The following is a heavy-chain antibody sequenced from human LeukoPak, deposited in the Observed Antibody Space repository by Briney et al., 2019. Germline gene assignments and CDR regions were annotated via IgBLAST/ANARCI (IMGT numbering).Heavy chain of an antibody. V-gene: IGHV4-4*07. CDR3: ARESIAVQPGDY. D-gene: IGHD6-6*01. CDR2: ICTSGST. CDR1: CGSISSYY. Sequence: PSETLSLTRTVLCGSISSYYWSSIRQPAGKGLEWIGRICTSGSTNYNPSLKSRVTMSADTSKNQFSLKLSSVTAADTAVFYGARESIAVQPGDYWGQGTLVTVSS. J-gene: IGHJ4*02.